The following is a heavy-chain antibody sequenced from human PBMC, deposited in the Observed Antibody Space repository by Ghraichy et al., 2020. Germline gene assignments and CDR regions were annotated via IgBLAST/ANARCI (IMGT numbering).Heavy chain of an antibody. V-gene: IGHV4-61*01. CDR1: YGYINSGTYY. CDR2: VYYSGNT. J-gene: IGHJ4*02. CDR3: ARAGDYQSFDY. D-gene: IGHD4-17*01. Sequence: SETLYLTCNVSYGYINSGTYYWSWIRQPPGKGLEWIGYVYYSGNTNYNPSLKSRVSMSLDTSKDQFSLRLTSLTAADTAVHFCARAGDYQSFDYWGQGMLVTVSS.